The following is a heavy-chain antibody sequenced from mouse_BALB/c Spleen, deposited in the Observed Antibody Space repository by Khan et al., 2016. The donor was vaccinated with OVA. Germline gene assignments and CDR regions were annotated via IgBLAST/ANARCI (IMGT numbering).Heavy chain of an antibody. Sequence: QIQLVQSGPELKKPGETVKISCKASGYTFTNYVMNWVKQSPGKGLKWMGWINTYTGEPTYADDFKGRFAFYLETSASTAYLQINSLKNEDTATXFCVRCHGGYWGQGTTLTVSS. CDR2: INTYTGEP. CDR1: GYTFTNYV. V-gene: IGHV9-3-1*01. J-gene: IGHJ2*01. D-gene: IGHD6-1*01. CDR3: VRCHGGY.